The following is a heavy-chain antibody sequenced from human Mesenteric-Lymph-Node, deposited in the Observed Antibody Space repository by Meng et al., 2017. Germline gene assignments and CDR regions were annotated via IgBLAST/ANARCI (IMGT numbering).Heavy chain of an antibody. CDR2: LSYDGSNK. J-gene: IGHJ4*02. V-gene: IGHV3-30*07. D-gene: IGHD2-2*01. CDR3: ARVRCTSTNCFPDY. CDR1: GFTFSSYA. Sequence: GESLKISCAASGFTFSSYAMHWVRQAPGKGLEWVAVLSYDGSNKYYADSVKGRFTISRDNSKNTLYLQMNNLRAEDTAVYYCARVRCTSTNCFPDYWGQGTLVTVSS.